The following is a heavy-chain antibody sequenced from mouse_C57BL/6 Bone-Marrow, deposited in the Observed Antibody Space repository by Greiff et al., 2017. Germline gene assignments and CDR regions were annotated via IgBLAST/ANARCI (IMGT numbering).Heavy chain of an antibody. D-gene: IGHD1-1*01. CDR3: ARFYGSSYFYYAMDY. J-gene: IGHJ4*01. CDR2: IHPNSGST. Sequence: QVQLQQPGAELVKPGASVKLSCKASGYTFTSYWMHWVKQRPGQGLEWIGMIHPNSGSTNYNEKFKSKATLTVAKSSSTAYMQLSSLTSEDSAVYYCARFYGSSYFYYAMDYWGQGTSVTVSS. CDR1: GYTFTSYW. V-gene: IGHV1-64*01.